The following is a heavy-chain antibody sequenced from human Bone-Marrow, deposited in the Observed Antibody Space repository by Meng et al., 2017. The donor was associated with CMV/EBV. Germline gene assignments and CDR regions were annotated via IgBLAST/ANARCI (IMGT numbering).Heavy chain of an antibody. D-gene: IGHD3-9*01. CDR2: INPSGGST. CDR1: GYTFTGYY. J-gene: IGHJ6*02. V-gene: IGHV1-46*01. Sequence: ASVKVSCKASGYTFTGYYMHWVRQAPGQGLEWMGIINPSGGSTSYAQKFQGRVTMTRDTSTSTVYMELSSLRSEDTAVYYCARDVELGDRYYDILAGYYSYYYYGMDVWGQGTTVTVSS. CDR3: ARDVELGDRYYDILAGYYSYYYYGMDV.